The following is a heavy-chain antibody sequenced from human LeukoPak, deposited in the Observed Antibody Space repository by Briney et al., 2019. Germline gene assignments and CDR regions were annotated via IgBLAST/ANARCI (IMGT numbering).Heavy chain of an antibody. CDR1: GYTFINYG. Sequence: ASVKVSCKASGYTFINYGINWVRQAPGQGLEWMGWISSYNGNTNYARNLQGRVTMTTDTSTGTAYMELRSLRSDDTAVYYCARGAFTIFGVVISEFDYWGQGTLVTVSS. J-gene: IGHJ4*02. D-gene: IGHD3-3*01. V-gene: IGHV1-18*01. CDR3: ARGAFTIFGVVISEFDY. CDR2: ISSYNGNT.